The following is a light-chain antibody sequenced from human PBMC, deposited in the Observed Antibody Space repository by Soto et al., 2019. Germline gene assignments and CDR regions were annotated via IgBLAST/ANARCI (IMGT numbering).Light chain of an antibody. Sequence: QLVLTQSPSASASLGASVKLTCTLRSGHSSYAIAWHQQQPEKGPRYLMKLNSDGSHSKGDGIPDRFSGPSSGAERYLTISSLQSEDEADYYCQTWGTGIQVFGGGTKLTVL. CDR2: LNSDGSH. CDR1: SGHSSYA. V-gene: IGLV4-69*01. J-gene: IGLJ2*01. CDR3: QTWGTGIQV.